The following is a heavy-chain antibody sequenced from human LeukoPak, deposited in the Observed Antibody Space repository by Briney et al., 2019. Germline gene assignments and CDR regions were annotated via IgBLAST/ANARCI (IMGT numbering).Heavy chain of an antibody. CDR3: ARVRAAAIPYYFEN. J-gene: IGHJ4*02. V-gene: IGHV4-39*07. CDR2: INYSGST. Sequence: SETLSLTCTVSGGSISNSFYYWGWIRQPPGKGLEWIGSINYSGSTYHNPSLKSRVTISVDTSKNQFSLKVSSVTAADTAVYYCARVRAAAIPYYFENWGQGTLVTVSS. D-gene: IGHD6-13*01. CDR1: GGSISNSFYY.